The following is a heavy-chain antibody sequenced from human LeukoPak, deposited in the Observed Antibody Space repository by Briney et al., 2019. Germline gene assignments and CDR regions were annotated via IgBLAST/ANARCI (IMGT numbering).Heavy chain of an antibody. CDR1: GYSFTGYY. J-gene: IGHJ4*02. Sequence: ASVKVSCKASGYSFTGYYMHWVRQAPGQGLEWMGWINPNSGGTNYAQNFQGRVTMTRDTSITTAYMELSSLRSDDTAVYYCARDLDTWSGWYNYWGQGTLVTVSS. CDR2: INPNSGGT. V-gene: IGHV1-2*02. CDR3: ARDLDTWSGWYNY. D-gene: IGHD6-19*01.